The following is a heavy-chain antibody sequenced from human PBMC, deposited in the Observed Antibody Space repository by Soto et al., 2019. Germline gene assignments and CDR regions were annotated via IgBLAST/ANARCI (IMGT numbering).Heavy chain of an antibody. Sequence: EVQLVESGGGLVQPGGSLRLSCVASGFSFSSYWMHWVRQAPGKGLVWVSRIVSDGSTTFYADSLKGRFTVSRDNAKNTLYLQMNSLRADDTAVYYCARDYYSAADYWCQGPLVTVSS. D-gene: IGHD2-2*01. CDR1: GFSFSSYW. J-gene: IGHJ4*02. CDR2: IVSDGSTT. V-gene: IGHV3-74*01. CDR3: ARDYYSAADY.